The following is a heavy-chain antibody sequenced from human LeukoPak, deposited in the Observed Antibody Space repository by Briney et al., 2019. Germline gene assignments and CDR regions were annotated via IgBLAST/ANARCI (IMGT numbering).Heavy chain of an antibody. CDR2: IYHSGSA. Sequence: SETLSLTCAVSGYSISSGYYWGWIRQPPGKGLEWIGSIYHSGSAYYNPSLKSRVTISLDTSKNQFSLKLSSVTAADTAVYYCAREEMGGIDYWGKGTLVTVSS. CDR1: GYSISSGYY. CDR3: AREEMGGIDY. V-gene: IGHV4-38-2*02. D-gene: IGHD5-24*01. J-gene: IGHJ4*02.